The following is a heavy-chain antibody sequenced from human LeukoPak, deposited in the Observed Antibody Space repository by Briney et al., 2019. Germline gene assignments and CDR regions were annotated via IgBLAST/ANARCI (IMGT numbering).Heavy chain of an antibody. CDR1: GGSISSYY. Sequence: SETLSLTCTVSGGSISSYYWSWIRQPPGKGLEWIGYIYYSGSTNYNPSLKSRVTISVDTSKNQFSLKLSSVTAADTAVYYCARRLQSRHGFDYWGQGTLVTVSS. D-gene: IGHD5-24*01. V-gene: IGHV4-59*01. J-gene: IGHJ4*02. CDR2: IYYSGST. CDR3: ARRLQSRHGFDY.